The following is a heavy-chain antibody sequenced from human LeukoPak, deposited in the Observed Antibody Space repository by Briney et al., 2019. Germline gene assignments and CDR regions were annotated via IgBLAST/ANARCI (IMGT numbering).Heavy chain of an antibody. CDR2: IIPIFGTA. CDR3: ARGYYDSSGYYSS. V-gene: IGHV1-69*05. D-gene: IGHD3-22*01. J-gene: IGHJ4*02. CDR1: GGTFSSYA. Sequence: ASVKVSCKASGGTFSSYAISWVRQAPGRGLEWMGGIIPIFGTANYAQKFQGRVTITTDESTSTAYMELSSLRSEDTAVYYCARGYYDSSGYYSSWGQGTLVTVSS.